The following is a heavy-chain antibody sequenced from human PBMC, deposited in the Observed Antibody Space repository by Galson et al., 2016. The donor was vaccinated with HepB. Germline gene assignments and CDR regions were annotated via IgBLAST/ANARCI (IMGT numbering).Heavy chain of an antibody. CDR1: GFTFSSYS. V-gene: IGHV3-48*02. Sequence: SLRLSCAASGFTFSSYSMNWVRQAPGKGLEWVSYISSSSSTIYYADSVKGRFTISRDNAKNSLYLQMNSLRDEDTAAYYCARDLSSGWYSPYYYHGMDVWGQGTTVTVSS. J-gene: IGHJ6*02. CDR3: ARDLSSGWYSPYYYHGMDV. D-gene: IGHD6-19*01. CDR2: ISSSSSTI.